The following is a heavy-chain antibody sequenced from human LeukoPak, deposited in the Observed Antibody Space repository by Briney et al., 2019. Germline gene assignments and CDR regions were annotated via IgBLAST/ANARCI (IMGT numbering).Heavy chain of an antibody. Sequence: PGGSLRLSCAASGFTFSSYWMHWVRQAPGKGLVWVSRINSDGSSTSYADSVKDRFTISRDNAKNTLYLQMNSLRAEDTAVYYCAREGITMVRGPLDVWGQGTTVTVSS. J-gene: IGHJ6*02. V-gene: IGHV3-74*01. D-gene: IGHD3-10*01. CDR1: GFTFSSYW. CDR3: AREGITMVRGPLDV. CDR2: INSDGSST.